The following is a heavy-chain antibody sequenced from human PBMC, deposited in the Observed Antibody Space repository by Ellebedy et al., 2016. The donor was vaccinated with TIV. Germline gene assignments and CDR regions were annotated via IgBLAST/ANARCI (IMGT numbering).Heavy chain of an antibody. Sequence: ASVKVSCKASGYTFTSYFLYWVRQAPGQGLEWMGIINHTSGSSNYAQKFQGRATMTRDTSTSTVYMDLSSLRSEDTAVYYCARGDNYYYDSSGYYYSYWGQGTLVTVSS. D-gene: IGHD3-22*01. CDR2: INHTSGSS. J-gene: IGHJ4*02. CDR3: ARGDNYYYDSSGYYYSY. V-gene: IGHV1-46*01. CDR1: GYTFTSYF.